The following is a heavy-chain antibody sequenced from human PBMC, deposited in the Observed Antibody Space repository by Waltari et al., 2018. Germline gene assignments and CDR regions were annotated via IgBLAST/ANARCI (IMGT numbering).Heavy chain of an antibody. D-gene: IGHD3-10*01. CDR2: IYTSGST. V-gene: IGHV4-61*02. Sequence: QVQLQESGPGLVKPSQPLSLTCTVSGASISSGSYYWSWIRQPPGKGLEWIGRIYTSGSTNYNPSLKSRVTISVDTSKNQFSLKLSSVTAADTAVYYCARAQEEDPYGSGREFDYWGQGTLVTVSS. CDR3: ARAQEEDPYGSGREFDY. J-gene: IGHJ4*02. CDR1: GASISSGSYY.